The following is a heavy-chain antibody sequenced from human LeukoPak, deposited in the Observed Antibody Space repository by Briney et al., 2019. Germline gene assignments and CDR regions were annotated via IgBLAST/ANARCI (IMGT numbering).Heavy chain of an antibody. CDR2: ISNSGGST. J-gene: IGHJ4*02. CDR1: EFTFSSYG. Sequence: PGGPLGLSCEASEFTFSSYGRHWPRQAPGKGLEWVSTISNSGGSTYYADSVKGRFTISRDNSKNTLYLQMNSLRAEDTAVYFCAKTMGAIDHDYWGQGTLVTVSS. V-gene: IGHV3-23*01. D-gene: IGHD1-26*01. CDR3: AKTMGAIDHDY.